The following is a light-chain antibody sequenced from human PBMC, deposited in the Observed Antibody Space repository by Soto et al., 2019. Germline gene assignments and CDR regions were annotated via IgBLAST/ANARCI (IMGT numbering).Light chain of an antibody. V-gene: IGKV1-5*01. Sequence: VKMSQSPSTLAASVGDSVTSTCRASQSISTWLAWYQQKPGKAPKVLIYDASRLESGVPSRFSGSGSGTEFTLTISSLQPADFATYYCQQYNSYSWTSAQGAKVDI. CDR1: QSISTW. CDR2: DAS. J-gene: IGKJ1*01. CDR3: QQYNSYSWT.